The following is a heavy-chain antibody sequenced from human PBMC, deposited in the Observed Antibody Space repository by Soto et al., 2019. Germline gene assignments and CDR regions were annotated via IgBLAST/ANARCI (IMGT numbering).Heavy chain of an antibody. V-gene: IGHV3-21*01. CDR1: GFTFSSYS. J-gene: IGHJ6*02. CDR3: ARGSVVVPAAMYYYYYGMDV. CDR2: ISSSSSYI. D-gene: IGHD2-2*01. Sequence: GGSLRLSCAASGFTFSSYSMNWVRQAPGKGLEWVSSISSSSSYIYYADSVKGRFTISRDNAKNSLYLQMNSLRAEDTAVYYCARGSVVVPAAMYYYYYGMDVWGQGTTVTVSS.